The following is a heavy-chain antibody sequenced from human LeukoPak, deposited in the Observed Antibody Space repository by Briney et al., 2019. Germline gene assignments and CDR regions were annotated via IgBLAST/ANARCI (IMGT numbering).Heavy chain of an antibody. CDR2: IYYSGST. CDR1: GGSISSGDYY. CDR3: ARALGPNYDFWSGYSRDAFDI. D-gene: IGHD3-3*01. V-gene: IGHV4-30-4*08. J-gene: IGHJ3*02. Sequence: SQTLSLTCTVSGGSISSGDYYWSWIRQPPGKGLEWIGYIYYSGSTYYNPSLKSRVTISVDTSKNQFSLKLSSVTAADTAVYYCARALGPNYDFWSGYSRDAFDIWGQGTMVTVSS.